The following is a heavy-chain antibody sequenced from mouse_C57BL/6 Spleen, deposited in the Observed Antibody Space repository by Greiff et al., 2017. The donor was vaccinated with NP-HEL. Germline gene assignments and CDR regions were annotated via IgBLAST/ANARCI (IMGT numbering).Heavy chain of an antibody. V-gene: IGHV7-3*01. J-gene: IGHJ4*01. CDR2: IRNKANGYTT. CDR1: GFTFTDYY. D-gene: IGHD2-10*01. CDR3: ASSLPMDY. Sequence: EVMLVESGGGLVQPGGSLSLSCAASGFTFTDYYMSWVRQPPGKALEWLGFIRNKANGYTTEYSTSVKGRFTISRDNSQSILYLQMNALRAEDSATYYCASSLPMDYWGQGTSVTVSS.